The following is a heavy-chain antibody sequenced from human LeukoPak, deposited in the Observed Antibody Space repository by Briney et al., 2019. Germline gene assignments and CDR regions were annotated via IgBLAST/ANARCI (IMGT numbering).Heavy chain of an antibody. D-gene: IGHD3-3*01. J-gene: IGHJ3*02. Sequence: GGSLRLSCAASGFTVSSNYMSWVRQAPGKGLEWVSVIYSGGSTYYADSVKGRFIISRDNSKNTLYLQMDSLRAEDTAVYYCARRFGPNAFDIWGQGTMVTVFS. CDR3: ARRFGPNAFDI. CDR2: IYSGGST. CDR1: GFTVSSNY. V-gene: IGHV3-66*04.